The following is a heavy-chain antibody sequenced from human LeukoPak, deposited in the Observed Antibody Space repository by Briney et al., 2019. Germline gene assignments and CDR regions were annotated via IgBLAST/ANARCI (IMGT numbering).Heavy chain of an antibody. V-gene: IGHV3-74*03. J-gene: IGHJ6*02. CDR1: ESTFSKFW. Sequence: GGSLGLSCAASESTFSKFWMHWVRQAPGKGLVWVSGINRDGSTTTYADSVKGRFTVSRDNAKNTLYLQMNSLRAEDTAVYYCARGNYYGMDVWGQGTTVTVSS. CDR3: ARGNYYGMDV. D-gene: IGHD2/OR15-2a*01. CDR2: INRDGSTT.